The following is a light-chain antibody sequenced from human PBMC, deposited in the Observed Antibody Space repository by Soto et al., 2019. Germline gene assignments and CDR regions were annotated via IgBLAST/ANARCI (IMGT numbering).Light chain of an antibody. J-gene: IGKJ5*01. Sequence: DIQMTQSPSSLSASVGDRVTITCRASQSISSYLSWYQQKPGKAPKLLINVASTLQSGVPSRFSGSGSGADFTLAFSSLQPEDFATYYCQQSYSTLPITFGQGTRLEIK. V-gene: IGKV1-39*01. CDR3: QQSYSTLPIT. CDR2: VAS. CDR1: QSISSY.